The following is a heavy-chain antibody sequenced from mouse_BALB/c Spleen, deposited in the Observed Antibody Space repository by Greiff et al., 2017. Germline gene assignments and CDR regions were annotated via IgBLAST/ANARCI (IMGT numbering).Heavy chain of an antibody. CDR2: INPSSGYT. CDR3: ATGSGSSYGWFAY. J-gene: IGHJ3*01. D-gene: IGHD1-1*01. Sequence: VQLVESGAELARPGASVKMSCKASGYTFTSYTMHWVKQRPGQGLEWIGYINPSSGYTNYNQKFKDKATLTADKSSSTAYMQLSSLTSEDSAVYYCATGSGSSYGWFAYWGQGTLVTVSA. V-gene: IGHV1-4*01. CDR1: GYTFTSYT.